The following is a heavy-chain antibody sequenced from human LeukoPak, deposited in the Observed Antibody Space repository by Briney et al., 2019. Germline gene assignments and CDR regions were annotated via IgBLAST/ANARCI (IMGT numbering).Heavy chain of an antibody. D-gene: IGHD4-23*01. J-gene: IGHJ4*02. CDR1: GGTFSSYA. V-gene: IGHV1-69*04. CDR3: ARSTVVIDY. Sequence: GATVKVSCKASGGTFSSYAISWVRQAPGQGLEWMGRIIPILGIANYAQKFQGRVTITADKSTSTAYMELSSLRSEDTAVYYCARSTVVIDYWGQGTLVTVSS. CDR2: IIPILGIA.